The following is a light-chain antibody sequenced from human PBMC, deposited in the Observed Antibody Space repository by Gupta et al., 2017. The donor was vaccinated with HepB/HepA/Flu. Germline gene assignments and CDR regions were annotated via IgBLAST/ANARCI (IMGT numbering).Light chain of an antibody. V-gene: IGLV1-44*01. Sequence: QSVLTQPPSASGTPGQRVTISCSGSSSNIGSNTVNWYQQFPGTAPKLLMFSNNRRPSGVPDRFSGSKSGTSASLAISGLQAEDEADYYCATWDDSLNGRVFGGGTKVTVL. CDR1: SSNIGSNT. CDR3: ATWDDSLNGRV. CDR2: SNN. J-gene: IGLJ3*02.